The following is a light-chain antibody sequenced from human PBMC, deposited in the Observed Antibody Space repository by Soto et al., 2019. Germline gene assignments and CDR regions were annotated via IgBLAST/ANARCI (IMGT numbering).Light chain of an antibody. CDR1: TSNLGAGYD. Sequence: QSVLTQPPSVSGAPGQRVTLSCTGNTSNLGAGYDVHWYQQLPGAAPKLVIFGNRNRPSGVPERFSGSKSGTSASLAITGLQAEDEADYSCQAYDYSLTASVFGGGTKLTVL. J-gene: IGLJ3*02. CDR2: GNR. CDR3: QAYDYSLTASV. V-gene: IGLV1-40*01.